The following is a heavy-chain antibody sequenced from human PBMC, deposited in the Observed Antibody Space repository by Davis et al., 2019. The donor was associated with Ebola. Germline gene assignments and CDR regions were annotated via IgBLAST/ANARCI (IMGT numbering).Heavy chain of an antibody. J-gene: IGHJ4*02. Sequence: PGGSLRLSCAASGFTFTSYAMHWVRQAPGKGLEWVAVISYDGSNKYYADSVKGRFTISRDNSKNTLYLQMNSLRAEDTAVYYCARPRITMDRGNPFTNKFDYWGQGTLVTVSS. V-gene: IGHV3-30-3*01. D-gene: IGHD3-10*01. CDR1: GFTFTSYA. CDR3: ARPRITMDRGNPFTNKFDY. CDR2: ISYDGSNK.